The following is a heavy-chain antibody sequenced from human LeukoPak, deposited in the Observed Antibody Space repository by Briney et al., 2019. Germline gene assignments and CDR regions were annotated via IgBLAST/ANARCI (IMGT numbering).Heavy chain of an antibody. J-gene: IGHJ4*02. CDR2: ISDDGETT. Sequence: GGSLRLSCAASGFTFSSYIMHWVRQAPGKGLEYVSAISDDGETTYYANSVKGRFTISRDNSKNTLYLQMGSLRAEDMAVYYCARISIAAAGVDFWGQGTLVTVSS. CDR1: GFTFSSYI. CDR3: ARISIAAAGVDF. V-gene: IGHV3-64*01. D-gene: IGHD6-13*01.